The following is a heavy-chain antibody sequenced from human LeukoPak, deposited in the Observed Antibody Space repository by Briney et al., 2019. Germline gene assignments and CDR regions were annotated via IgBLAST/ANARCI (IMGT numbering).Heavy chain of an antibody. CDR1: EFTFSSYW. V-gene: IGHV3-7*01. D-gene: IGHD3-10*01. J-gene: IGHJ6*02. CDR3: ARDWIWVGAGYGLDV. CDR2: IKEDGSEK. Sequence: GGSLRLSCTASEFTFSSYWMTWVRQAPGKGLDWVANIKEDGSEKFYVDSVKSRFTISRDNARNSLYLQMNSLRAEDTAVYYCARDWIWVGAGYGLDVWGQGTTVAVSS.